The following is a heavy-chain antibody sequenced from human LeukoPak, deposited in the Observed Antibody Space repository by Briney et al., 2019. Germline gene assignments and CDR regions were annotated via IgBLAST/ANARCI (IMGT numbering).Heavy chain of an antibody. D-gene: IGHD3-10*01. CDR2: IWYDGSNK. CDR3: ARDLQSGSGSYYNPVDY. V-gene: IGHV3-33*01. J-gene: IGHJ4*02. CDR1: GFTFSSYG. Sequence: PGRSLRLSCAASGFTFSSYGMHWGRQAPGKGLEWVAVIWYDGSNKYYAESVKGRFTISRDNSKDTLYLQMNNLRADDTAVYYCARDLQSGSGSYYNPVDYWGQGTLVTVSS.